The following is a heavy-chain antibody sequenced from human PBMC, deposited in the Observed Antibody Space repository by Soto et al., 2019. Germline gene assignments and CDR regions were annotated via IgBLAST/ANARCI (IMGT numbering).Heavy chain of an antibody. Sequence: QLQLQESGPGLVKPSETLSLTCTVSGGSISSSSYYWGWIRQPPGKGLEWIGSIYYSGSTYYNPSLKSRVTISVDTSKNQFSLKLSSVTAADTAVYYCARQKSGYGNNWFDPWGQGTLVTVSS. CDR3: ARQKSGYGNNWFDP. D-gene: IGHD5-12*01. CDR1: GGSISSSSYY. J-gene: IGHJ5*02. V-gene: IGHV4-39*01. CDR2: IYYSGST.